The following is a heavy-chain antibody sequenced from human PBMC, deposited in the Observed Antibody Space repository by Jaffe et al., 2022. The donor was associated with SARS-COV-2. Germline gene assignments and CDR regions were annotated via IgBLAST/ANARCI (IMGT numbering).Heavy chain of an antibody. V-gene: IGHV4-59*08. J-gene: IGHJ6*02. CDR2: IYYSGST. CDR3: ARLHYGMDV. Sequence: QVQLQESGPGLVKPSETLSLTCTVSGGSISSYYWSWIRQPPGKGLEWIGYIYYSGSTNYNPSLKSRVTISVDTSKNQFSLKLSSVTAADTAVYYCARLHYGMDVWGQGTTVTVSS. CDR1: GGSISSYY.